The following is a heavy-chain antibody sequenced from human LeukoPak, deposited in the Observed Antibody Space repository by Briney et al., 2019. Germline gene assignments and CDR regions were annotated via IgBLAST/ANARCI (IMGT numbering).Heavy chain of an antibody. J-gene: IGHJ4*02. D-gene: IGHD3-10*01. CDR2: IRSKAYGGTT. V-gene: IGHV3-49*04. Sequence: GGSLRLSCTASGFTFGDYAMNWVRQAPGKGLGWVGFIRSKAYGGTTEYAASVKGRFTISRDDSKSIAYLQMNSLKTDDTAVYYCIGAYGGFDYWGQGTLVTVSS. CDR1: GFTFGDYA. CDR3: IGAYGGFDY.